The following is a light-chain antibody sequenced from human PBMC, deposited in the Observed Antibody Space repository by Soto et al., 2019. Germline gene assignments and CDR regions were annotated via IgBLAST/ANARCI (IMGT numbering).Light chain of an antibody. CDR3: QTWSTGIRV. V-gene: IGLV4-69*01. CDR1: SGQSSYA. CDR2: LNSDGSH. J-gene: IGLJ3*02. Sequence: QLVLTQSPAASASMRASVKLTCTMSSGQSSYANAWHQQQPEKGPRYLMKLNSDGSHSKGDGIPDRFSGSSSGTERYLTISSLQSEDEADYYCQTWSTGIRVFGGGTKLTVL.